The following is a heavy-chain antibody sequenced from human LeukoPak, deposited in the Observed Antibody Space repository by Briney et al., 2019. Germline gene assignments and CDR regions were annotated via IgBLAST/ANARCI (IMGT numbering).Heavy chain of an antibody. D-gene: IGHD6-19*01. Sequence: ASVKVSCKASGYTFTSYGTSWVRQAPGQGLEWMGWISAYNGNTNYAQKLQGRVTMTTDTSTSTAYMELRSLRSDDTAVYYCATTHSSGWLFDYWGQGALVTVSS. V-gene: IGHV1-18*04. CDR3: ATTHSSGWLFDY. J-gene: IGHJ4*02. CDR1: GYTFTSYG. CDR2: ISAYNGNT.